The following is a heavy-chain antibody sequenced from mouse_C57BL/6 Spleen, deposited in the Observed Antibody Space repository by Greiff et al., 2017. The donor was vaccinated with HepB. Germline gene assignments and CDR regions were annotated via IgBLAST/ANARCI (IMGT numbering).Heavy chain of an antibody. Sequence: QVQLQQPGAELVKPGASVKLSCKASGYTFTSYWMQWVKQRPGQGLEWIGEIDPSDSYTNYNQKFKGKATLTVDTSSSTAYMQLSSLTSEDAAVYYCARRGLLLGGFAYWGQGTLVTVSA. J-gene: IGHJ3*01. D-gene: IGHD1-1*01. V-gene: IGHV1-50*01. CDR2: IDPSDSYT. CDR1: GYTFTSYW. CDR3: ARRGLLLGGFAY.